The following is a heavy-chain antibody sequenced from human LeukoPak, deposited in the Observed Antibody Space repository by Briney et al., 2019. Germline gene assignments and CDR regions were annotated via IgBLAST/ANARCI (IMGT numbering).Heavy chain of an antibody. Sequence: SETLSLTCIVSGGSIRTQYSSWLRQPPGKGREWVGYTYYTGSTNSNPSLRRRVAISVETSQHRLSLKLTAATAADTAGYDCAGGAPLLWLGEFSFDPWGQGTLVNGS. CDR1: GGSIRTQY. J-gene: IGHJ5*02. V-gene: IGHV4-59*11. D-gene: IGHD3-10*01. CDR2: TYYTGST. CDR3: AGGAPLLWLGEFSFDP.